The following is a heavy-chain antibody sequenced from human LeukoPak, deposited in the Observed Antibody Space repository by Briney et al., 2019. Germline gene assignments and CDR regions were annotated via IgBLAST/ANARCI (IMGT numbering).Heavy chain of an antibody. J-gene: IGHJ4*02. CDR1: GFTFSSYG. CDR3: AKGGLGYCSSTSCHYLIDY. V-gene: IGHV3-30*02. CDR2: IRYDGSNK. D-gene: IGHD2-2*01. Sequence: TGGSLRLSCAASGFTFSSYGMHWVRQAPSKGLEWVAFIRYDGSNKYYADSVKGRFTISRDNSKNTLYLQMNSLRAEDTAVYYCAKGGLGYCSSTSCHYLIDYWGQGTLVTVSS.